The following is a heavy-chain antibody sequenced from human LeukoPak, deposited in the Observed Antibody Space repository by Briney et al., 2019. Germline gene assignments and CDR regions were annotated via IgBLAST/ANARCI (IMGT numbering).Heavy chain of an antibody. CDR3: ARDHNWNYDY. Sequence: PGGSLRLSCVTSGFTFSSYSMNWVSQTPGKGLEWVSYIGPASSSTISYADSVRGRFTISRDNAKNSLYLQMNSLRAEDTAVYYCARDHNWNYDYWGQGTLVTVSS. D-gene: IGHD1-7*01. J-gene: IGHJ4*02. CDR1: GFTFSSYS. V-gene: IGHV3-48*01. CDR2: IGPASSSTI.